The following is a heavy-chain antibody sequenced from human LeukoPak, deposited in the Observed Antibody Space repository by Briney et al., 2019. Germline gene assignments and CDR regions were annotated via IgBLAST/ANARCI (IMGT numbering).Heavy chain of an antibody. CDR2: IWYDGSNK. CDR1: GFTLSRYG. J-gene: IGHJ4*02. V-gene: IGHV3-33*01. D-gene: IGHD6-19*01. Sequence: PGGSLRLSCAASGFTLSRYGMHWVRQAPGKGLEWVAVIWYDGSNKYYADSVKGRFTISRDNSKNTLYLQMNSLRAEDTAVYYCARDIAVAGNILGGYFDYWGQGTLVTVSS. CDR3: ARDIAVAGNILGGYFDY.